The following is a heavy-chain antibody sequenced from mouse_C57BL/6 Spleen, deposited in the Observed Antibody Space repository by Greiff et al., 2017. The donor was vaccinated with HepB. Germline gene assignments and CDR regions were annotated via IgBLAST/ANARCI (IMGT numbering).Heavy chain of an antibody. D-gene: IGHD2-4*01. V-gene: IGHV5-17*01. J-gene: IGHJ4*01. Sequence: EVQVVESGGGLVKPGGSLKLSCAASGFTFSDYGMHWVRQAPEKGLEWVAYISSGSSTIYYADTVKGRFTISRDNAKNTLFLQLTSLRSEDTAMYYCARPGDYDVDYYAMDYWGQGTSVTVSS. CDR3: ARPGDYDVDYYAMDY. CDR1: GFTFSDYG. CDR2: ISSGSSTI.